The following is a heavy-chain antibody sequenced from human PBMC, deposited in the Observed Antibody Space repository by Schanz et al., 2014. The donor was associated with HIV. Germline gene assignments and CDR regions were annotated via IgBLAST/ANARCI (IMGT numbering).Heavy chain of an antibody. CDR1: GFPFSNFA. Sequence: EEHLLESGGDLIQPGGSLRLSCVASGFPFSNFAMSWVRQDPGRGLEWVSSISESGGRTHYADSVNGRFTISRDNSKNTLYLQMTTLRIDDTAVYYCAKPEYDSRGNSQSHFDYWGQGTLVTVSS. V-gene: IGHV3-23*01. J-gene: IGHJ4*02. CDR2: ISESGGRT. CDR3: AKPEYDSRGNSQSHFDY. D-gene: IGHD3-22*01.